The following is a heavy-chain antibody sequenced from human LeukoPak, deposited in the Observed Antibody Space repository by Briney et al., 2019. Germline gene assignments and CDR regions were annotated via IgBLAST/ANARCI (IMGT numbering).Heavy chain of an antibody. CDR1: GFTFSSYS. CDR2: ISSSSSYI. D-gene: IGHD3-22*01. J-gene: IGHJ3*02. Sequence: GGSLRLSCAVSGFTFSSYSMNWVRQAPGKGLEWVSYISSSSSYIYYADSVKGRFTISRDNAKNSLYLQMNSLRAEDTAVYYCARDVSYYYDSSRDAFDIWGQGTMVTVSS. V-gene: IGHV3-21*05. CDR3: ARDVSYYYDSSRDAFDI.